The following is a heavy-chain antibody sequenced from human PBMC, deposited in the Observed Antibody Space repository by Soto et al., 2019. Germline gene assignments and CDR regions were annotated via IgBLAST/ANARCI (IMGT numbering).Heavy chain of an antibody. Sequence: GGSLRLSCAASGFTFSSFGMSWVRQTPGQGLEWVSAISGSGGTTYYADSVKGRFTISRDNSNNTLFLQMNSLRVDDTAVYYCAKRDNQYWGQGTLVTVSS. CDR1: GFTFSSFG. CDR2: ISGSGGTT. J-gene: IGHJ4*02. V-gene: IGHV3-23*01. CDR3: AKRDNQY.